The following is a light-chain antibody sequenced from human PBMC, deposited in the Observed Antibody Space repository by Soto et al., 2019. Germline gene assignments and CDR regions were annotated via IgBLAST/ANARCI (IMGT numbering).Light chain of an antibody. CDR1: SSNIGSNT. V-gene: IGLV1-44*01. J-gene: IGLJ1*01. Sequence: QSVLTQPPSASGTPGQRVTISCSGSSSNIGSNTVNWYQQLPGTAPKLLIYSNNQRPSGVPDRFSGSKSGTSASLAISGLQSEDEADYYCKSYDNGLGALYVFGTGTKVTVL. CDR2: SNN. CDR3: KSYDNGLGALYV.